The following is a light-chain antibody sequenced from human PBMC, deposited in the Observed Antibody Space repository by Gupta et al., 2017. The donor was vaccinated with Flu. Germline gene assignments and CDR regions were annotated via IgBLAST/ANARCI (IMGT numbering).Light chain of an antibody. CDR3: CSYAGSSNLI. V-gene: IGLV2-23*01. J-gene: IGLJ2*01. CDR1: GTNVGNYNL. CDR2: EDT. Sequence: SITISCTGSGTNVGNYNLVSWYQRLPGKAPKLMIYEDTKRPPSVSNRFSGSKSGNTASLTISGLQAEDEADYYCCSYAGSSNLIFGGGTTVTVL.